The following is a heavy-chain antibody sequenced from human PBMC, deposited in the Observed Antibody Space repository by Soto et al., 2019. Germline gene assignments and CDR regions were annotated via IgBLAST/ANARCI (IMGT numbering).Heavy chain of an antibody. CDR3: VRDSPIGSTFSGYDGIDY. Sequence: QVQLVQYGAEVKKPGSSVKVSCMTSGGTFSNAIITWVRQARGQGFEWMGRINPLLDTTNYAQKFQGRVTITADKSTGTAYMELNRLRSEDTAVYYCVRDSPIGSTFSGYDGIDYWGQGTLVTVSS. CDR2: INPLLDTT. V-gene: IGHV1-69*08. CDR1: GGTFSNAI. D-gene: IGHD5-12*01. J-gene: IGHJ4*02.